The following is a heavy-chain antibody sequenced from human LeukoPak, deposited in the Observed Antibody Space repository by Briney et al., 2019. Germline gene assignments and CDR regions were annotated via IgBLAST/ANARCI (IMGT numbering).Heavy chain of an antibody. D-gene: IGHD6-13*01. J-gene: IGHJ5*02. Sequence: GGSLRLSCAASRFTFSSYGMHWVRQAPGKGLEWVAVISYDGSNKYYADSVKGRFTISRDNSKNTLYLQMNSLRAEDTAVYYCAKDRQQLSYTFDPWGQGTLVTVSS. CDR2: ISYDGSNK. CDR3: AKDRQQLSYTFDP. V-gene: IGHV3-30*18. CDR1: RFTFSSYG.